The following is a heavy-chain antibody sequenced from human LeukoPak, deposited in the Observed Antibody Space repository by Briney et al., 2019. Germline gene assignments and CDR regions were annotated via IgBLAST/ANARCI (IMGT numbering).Heavy chain of an antibody. Sequence: ASVTVSCKASGYTFTCYYMHWVRQAPGQGLDWMGWINPNSGGTNYAQKFQGRVTMTRDTSISTAYMELSRLRSDDTAVYYCWGYGDYPNLFDYWGQGTLVTVSS. CDR3: WGYGDYPNLFDY. CDR2: INPNSGGT. D-gene: IGHD4-17*01. V-gene: IGHV1-2*02. J-gene: IGHJ4*02. CDR1: GYTFTCYY.